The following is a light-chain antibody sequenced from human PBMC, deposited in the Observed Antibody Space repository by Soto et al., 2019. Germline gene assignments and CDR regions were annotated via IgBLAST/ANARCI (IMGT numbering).Light chain of an antibody. V-gene: IGLV2-14*03. CDR2: DVT. Sequence: QSALTQPASVSGSPGQSITISCTGASSDVGDYNYVSWYQHHPGKAPKLMIYDVTNRPSGVSNRFSGSKSGNTASLTISGLQAEDEADYYCTSYPSNTVVFGGGTKRTVL. J-gene: IGLJ2*01. CDR1: SSDVGDYNY. CDR3: TSYPSNTVV.